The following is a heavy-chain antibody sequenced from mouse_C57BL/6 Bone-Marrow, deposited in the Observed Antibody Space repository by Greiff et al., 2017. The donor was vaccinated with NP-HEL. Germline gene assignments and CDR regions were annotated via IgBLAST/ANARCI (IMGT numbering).Heavy chain of an antibody. CDR3: ARPLYYYGSTWFAY. V-gene: IGHV1-64*01. D-gene: IGHD1-1*01. CDR1: GYTFTSYW. J-gene: IGHJ3*01. CDR2: IHPNSGST. Sequence: QVQLQQPGAELVKPGASVKLSCKASGYTFTSYWMHWVKQRPGQGLEWIGMIHPNSGSTNYNEKFKSKATLTVDKSSTTAYMQLSSLTSEDSAVYYSARPLYYYGSTWFAYWGQGTLVTVSA.